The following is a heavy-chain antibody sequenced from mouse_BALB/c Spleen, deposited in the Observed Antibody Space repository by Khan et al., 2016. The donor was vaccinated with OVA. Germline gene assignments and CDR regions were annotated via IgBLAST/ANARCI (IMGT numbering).Heavy chain of an antibody. CDR1: GCSITSDYA. D-gene: IGHD2-14*01. Sequence: EVQLQESGPGLVKPSQSLSLTCTVTGCSITSDYAWNWIRQFPGNKLEWMGYISYSGSTSYNPSLKSRISITRDTSKNQFFLQLNSVTTEDTATYYCARYYRYYYAMDYWGQGTSVTVSS. CDR3: ARYYRYYYAMDY. V-gene: IGHV3-2*02. CDR2: ISYSGST. J-gene: IGHJ4*01.